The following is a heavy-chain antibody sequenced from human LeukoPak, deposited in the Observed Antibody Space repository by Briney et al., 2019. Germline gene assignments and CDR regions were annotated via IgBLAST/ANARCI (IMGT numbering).Heavy chain of an antibody. CDR1: GFTFSSYA. D-gene: IGHD6-19*01. Sequence: GGSLRLSCAASGFTFSSYAMSWVRQAPGKGLEWGSAISGSGGSTYYADSVKGRFTISRDNSKNTLYLQMNSLRAEDTAVYYCAKDPYLYSSGWTFFDYWGQGTLVTVSS. J-gene: IGHJ4*02. CDR2: ISGSGGST. CDR3: AKDPYLYSSGWTFFDY. V-gene: IGHV3-23*01.